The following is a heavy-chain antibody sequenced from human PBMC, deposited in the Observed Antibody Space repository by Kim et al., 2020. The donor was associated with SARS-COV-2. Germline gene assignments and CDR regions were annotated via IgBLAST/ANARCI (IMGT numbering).Heavy chain of an antibody. D-gene: IGHD2-2*01. J-gene: IGHJ4*02. CDR2: ISTDGDNT. CDR1: GFTFSGYD. CDR3: ARDKYAGANRLYS. V-gene: IGHV3-30*03. Sequence: GGSLRLSCAASGFTFSGYDMHWVRQAPGKGLEWVALISTDGDNTHYAGSVKGRFTISRDNSKKTLYLQMNSLTTEDTAVYYCARDKYAGANRLYSWGQGTLVTVSS.